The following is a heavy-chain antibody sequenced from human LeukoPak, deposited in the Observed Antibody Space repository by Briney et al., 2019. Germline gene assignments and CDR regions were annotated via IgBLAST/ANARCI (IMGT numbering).Heavy chain of an antibody. CDR1: GFTFDDYA. J-gene: IGHJ4*02. V-gene: IGHV3-43*02. CDR3: VKDRESTNSFFSLLI. CDR2: ITGDGGST. D-gene: IGHD2-8*01. Sequence: PGGSLRLSCAASGFTFDDYAMHWVRQDPEKGLECVSLITGDGGSTYYADSVKGRFTISIDNSRNSLYLHMSSLRNEHTALYYCVKDRESTNSFFSLLIWGQGTLVTVSS.